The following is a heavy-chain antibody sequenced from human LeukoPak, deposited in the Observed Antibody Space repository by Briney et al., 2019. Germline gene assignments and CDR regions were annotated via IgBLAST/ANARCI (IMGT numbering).Heavy chain of an antibody. V-gene: IGHV3-21*01. J-gene: IGHJ3*02. D-gene: IGHD4-17*01. CDR3: ARDYGDYVGVAFDI. Sequence: PGGSLRLSCAASGFTFSSYSMNWVRQAPGKGLEWVSSISSSSSYIYYADSVKGRFTISRDNAKNSLYLQMNSLRAEDTAVYYCARDYGDYVGVAFDIWGQGTMVTVSS. CDR2: ISSSSSYI. CDR1: GFTFSSYS.